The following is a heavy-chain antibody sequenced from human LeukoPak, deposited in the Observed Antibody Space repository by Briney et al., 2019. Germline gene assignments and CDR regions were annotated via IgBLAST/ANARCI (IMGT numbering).Heavy chain of an antibody. CDR3: AKDRSGSYPYYFDY. J-gene: IGHJ4*02. V-gene: IGHV1-8*01. CDR2: MNPNSGNT. Sequence: ASVKVSCKASGYTFTSYDINWVRQATGQGLEWMGWMNPNSGNTGYAQKFQGRVAMTRNTSISTAYMELSSLRSEDTAVYYCAKDRSGSYPYYFDYWGQGTLVTVSS. D-gene: IGHD1-26*01. CDR1: GYTFTSYD.